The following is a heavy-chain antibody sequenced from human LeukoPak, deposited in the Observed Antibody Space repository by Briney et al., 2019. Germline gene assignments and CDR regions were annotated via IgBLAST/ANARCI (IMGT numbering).Heavy chain of an antibody. CDR1: GGSISSGGYY. Sequence: SETLSLTCTVSGGSISSGGYYWSWIRQHPGKGLEWIGYIYYSGSTYHNPSLKSRVTISVDTSKNQFSLKLSSVTAADTAVYYCARDRNDFWSGSGYYYYGMDVWGQGTTVTVSS. CDR3: ARDRNDFWSGSGYYYYGMDV. J-gene: IGHJ6*02. CDR2: IYYSGST. D-gene: IGHD3-3*01. V-gene: IGHV4-31*03.